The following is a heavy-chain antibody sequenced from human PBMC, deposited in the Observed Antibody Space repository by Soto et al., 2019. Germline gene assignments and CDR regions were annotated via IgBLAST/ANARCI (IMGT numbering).Heavy chain of an antibody. J-gene: IGHJ5*02. D-gene: IGHD6-13*01. CDR1: GGTFSSYA. CDR3: ASSSPGIAAAGTGWFDP. V-gene: IGHV1-69*13. Sequence: SVKVSCKASGGTFSSYAISWVRQAPGQGLEWMGGIIPIFGTANYAQKFQGRVTITADESTSTAYMELSSLRSEDTAVYYCASSSPGIAAAGTGWFDPWGQGTLVTVSS. CDR2: IIPIFGTA.